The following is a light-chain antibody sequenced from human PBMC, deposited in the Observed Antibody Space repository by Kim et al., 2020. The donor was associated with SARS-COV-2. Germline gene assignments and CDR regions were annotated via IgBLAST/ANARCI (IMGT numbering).Light chain of an antibody. Sequence: GHSITISCPGPSSHVGNYNYVSWYQHHPGAAPKLMIYDVNKRPSGISNRFFGSKSGNTASLTISGLQTEDEAYYYCYSYASSSTLIFGGGTQLTVL. J-gene: IGLJ2*01. CDR2: DVN. CDR1: SSHVGNYNY. CDR3: YSYASSSTLI. V-gene: IGLV2-14*03.